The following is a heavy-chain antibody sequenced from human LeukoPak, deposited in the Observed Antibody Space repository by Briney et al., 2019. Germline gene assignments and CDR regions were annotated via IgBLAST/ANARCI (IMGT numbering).Heavy chain of an antibody. D-gene: IGHD4-17*01. CDR2: IIPIFGTA. V-gene: IGHV1-69*13. CDR3: ARTPRGAVTTSLENAFDS. CDR1: GATFSSYA. J-gene: IGHJ3*02. Sequence: ASVKLSCKASGATFSSYAISWVRQAPGQGLEWMGGIIPIFGTANYAQKFQGRVTITADESTSTAYMELSSLRSEDTAVYYCARTPRGAVTTSLENAFDSWGQGTMVTVSS.